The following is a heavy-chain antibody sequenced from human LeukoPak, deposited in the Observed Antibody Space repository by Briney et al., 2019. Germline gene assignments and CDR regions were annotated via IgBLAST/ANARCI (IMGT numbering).Heavy chain of an antibody. Sequence: SETLSLTCTVSGGSISSGDYYWSWIRQPPGKGLEWIGYIYYSGSTYYNPSLKSRVTISIDTSKNQFSLKLSSVTAADTAVYYCAKDKSYGNNWFDPWGQGTLVTVAS. CDR2: IYYSGST. V-gene: IGHV4-30-4*08. CDR1: GGSISSGDYY. CDR3: AKDKSYGNNWFDP. D-gene: IGHD3-16*01. J-gene: IGHJ5*02.